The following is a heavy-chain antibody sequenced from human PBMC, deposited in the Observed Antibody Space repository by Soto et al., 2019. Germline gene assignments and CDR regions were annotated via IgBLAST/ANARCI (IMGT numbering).Heavy chain of an antibody. CDR1: GFTFSSYG. V-gene: IGHV3-30*18. CDR2: ISYDGSEE. Sequence: PGGSLRLSCAASGFTFSSYGMHWVRQAPGKGLEWVAVISYDGSEEYYADPVKGRFTISRDNSKNTLYLQMYSLRAEDTAVYYCAKDRYYYDSSGYYFYFDYWGLGTLVTVSS. J-gene: IGHJ4*02. CDR3: AKDRYYYDSSGYYFYFDY. D-gene: IGHD3-22*01.